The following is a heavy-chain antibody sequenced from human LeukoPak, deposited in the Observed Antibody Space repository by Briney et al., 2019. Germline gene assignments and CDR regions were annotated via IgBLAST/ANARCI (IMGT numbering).Heavy chain of an antibody. CDR1: GFTFSDYW. D-gene: IGHD4-11*01. J-gene: IGHJ5*01. V-gene: IGHV3-7*01. CDR2: IKQDGSEK. Sequence: PGGSLRLSCAASGFTFSDYWRNWLRQAPGKGLEWVANIKQDGSEKYYVDSVKGRFTISRDNAKNSLYLQMNSLRAEDTAVYYCAKEGAYPIVTYDSWGQGTLVTVSS. CDR3: AKEGAYPIVTYDS.